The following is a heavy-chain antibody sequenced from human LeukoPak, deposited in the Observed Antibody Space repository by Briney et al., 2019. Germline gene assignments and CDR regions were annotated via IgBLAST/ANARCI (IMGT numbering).Heavy chain of an antibody. CDR1: GGSFSGYY. CDR2: INHSGST. Sequence: SETLSLTCAVYGGSFSGYYWSWIRQPPGKGLEWIGEINHSGSTNYNPSLKSRVTISVDTSKNQFSLKLSSVTAADTAVYYCARGVYHDSSGYYETPFVYWGQGTLVTVSS. D-gene: IGHD3-22*01. J-gene: IGHJ4*02. V-gene: IGHV4-34*01. CDR3: ARGVYHDSSGYYETPFVY.